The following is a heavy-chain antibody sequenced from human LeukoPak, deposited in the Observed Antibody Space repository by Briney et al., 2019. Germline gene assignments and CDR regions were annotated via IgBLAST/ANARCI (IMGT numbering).Heavy chain of an antibody. CDR3: ARGYSDASDYFDH. V-gene: IGHV3-7*01. J-gene: IGHJ4*02. D-gene: IGHD5-18*01. CDR2: IKHDGSER. Sequence: GGSLRLSCAASGFTFSSYLMSWVRQAPGKGLEWVAIIKHDGSERYYVDSVKGRFTISRDNVQSSLYLQMNSLRADDTAVYYCARGYSDASDYFDHWGQGTLVTVSS. CDR1: GFTFSSYL.